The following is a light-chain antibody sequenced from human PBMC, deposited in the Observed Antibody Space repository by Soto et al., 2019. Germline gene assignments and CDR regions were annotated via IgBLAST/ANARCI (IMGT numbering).Light chain of an antibody. Sequence: EIVLTQSPATLSLSPGERATLSCRASQSVRSYIAWYHQKPVQAPRLLIFDVSHRATGILAWFSGSGSGTDFTFTICSLEPEDFAVYYCQQRSNRPLTFGGGTKVDIK. J-gene: IGKJ4*01. CDR1: QSVRSY. V-gene: IGKV3-11*01. CDR3: QQRSNRPLT. CDR2: DVS.